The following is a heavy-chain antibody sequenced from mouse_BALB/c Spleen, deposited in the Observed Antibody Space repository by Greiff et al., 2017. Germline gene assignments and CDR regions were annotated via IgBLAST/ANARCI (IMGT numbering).Heavy chain of an antibody. D-gene: IGHD1-1*01. CDR1: GFTFSSYG. V-gene: IGHV5-6*01. J-gene: IGHJ3*01. Sequence: EVQRVESGGDLVKPGGPLKLSCAASGFTFSSYGMSWVRQTPDKRLEWVATISSGGSYTYYPDSVKGRFTISRDNAKNTLYLQMSSLKSEDTAMYYCARQYYYGSSYGFAYWGQGTLVTVSA. CDR3: ARQYYYGSSYGFAY. CDR2: ISSGGSYT.